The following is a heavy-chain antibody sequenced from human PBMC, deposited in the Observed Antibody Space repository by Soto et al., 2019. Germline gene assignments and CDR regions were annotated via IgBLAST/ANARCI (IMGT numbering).Heavy chain of an antibody. D-gene: IGHD6-13*01. CDR3: ARGRGIPRDAFDI. V-gene: IGHV4-34*01. Sequence: QVQLQQWGAGLLKPSETLSLTCAVYGGSFSGYYWSWIRQPPGKGLEWIGEINHSGSTNYNPSLKSRVTISVDTSKNQFSLKLSSVTAADTAVYYCARGRGIPRDAFDIWRQGTMVTVSS. CDR1: GGSFSGYY. J-gene: IGHJ3*02. CDR2: INHSGST.